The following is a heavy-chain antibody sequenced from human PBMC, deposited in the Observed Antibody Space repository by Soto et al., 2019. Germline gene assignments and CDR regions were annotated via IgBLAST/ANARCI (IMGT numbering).Heavy chain of an antibody. J-gene: IGHJ6*02. D-gene: IGHD4-17*01. CDR2: IIPIFGTA. Sequence: QVQLVQSGAEVKKPGSSVKVSCKASGGTFSSYAISWVRQAPGQGLEWMGGIIPIFGTANYAQKFQGRATITADESTSTAYMELSSLRSEDTAVYYCAKTTVTLFDRYYYGMDVWGQGTTVTVSS. V-gene: IGHV1-69*01. CDR3: AKTTVTLFDRYYYGMDV. CDR1: GGTFSSYA.